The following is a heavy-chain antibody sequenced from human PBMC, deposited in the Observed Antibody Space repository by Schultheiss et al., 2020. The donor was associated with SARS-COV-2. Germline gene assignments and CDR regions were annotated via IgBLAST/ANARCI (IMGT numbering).Heavy chain of an antibody. J-gene: IGHJ5*02. CDR2: ISGSGGST. D-gene: IGHD6-13*01. V-gene: IGHV3-23*01. Sequence: GGSLRLSCAASGFTFSSYAMSWVRQAPGKGLEWVSAISGSGGSTYYADSVKGRFTISRDNSKNTLYLQMNSLRAEDTAVYYCAKDLGYSSSWYGSYNWFDPWGQGTLVTVSS. CDR3: AKDLGYSSSWYGSYNWFDP. CDR1: GFTFSSYA.